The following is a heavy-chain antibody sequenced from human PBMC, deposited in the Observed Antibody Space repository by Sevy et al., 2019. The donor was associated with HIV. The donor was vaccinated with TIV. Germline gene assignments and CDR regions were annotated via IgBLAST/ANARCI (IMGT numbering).Heavy chain of an antibody. Sequence: SETLSLTCTVSGYSISSGYYWGWIRQPPVKGLEWIGSIYHSGSTYYNPSIKSRVTISVDTSKNQFSLKLSSVTAADTAVYYCARDSYYDSSGYYRWFDPWGQGTLVTVSS. CDR2: IYHSGST. CDR3: ARDSYYDSSGYYRWFDP. CDR1: GYSISSGYY. V-gene: IGHV4-38-2*02. D-gene: IGHD3-22*01. J-gene: IGHJ5*02.